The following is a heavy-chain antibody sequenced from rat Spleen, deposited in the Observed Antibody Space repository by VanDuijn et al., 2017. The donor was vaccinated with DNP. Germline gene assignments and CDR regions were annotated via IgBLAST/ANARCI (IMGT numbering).Heavy chain of an antibody. V-gene: IGHV3-1*01. CDR1: GYSITRNY. CDR3: ARLRLEWEVRAMDA. D-gene: IGHD1-1*01. Sequence: EVQLQESGPGLVKPSQSLSLTCSVTGYSITRNYWGWIRKFPGDKMEWIGHISYSGSTTYNPSLESRISITRDTSKNQFFLQLNTLTTEDTATYYCARLRLEWEVRAMDAWGQGTSVTVSS. CDR2: ISYSGST. J-gene: IGHJ4*01.